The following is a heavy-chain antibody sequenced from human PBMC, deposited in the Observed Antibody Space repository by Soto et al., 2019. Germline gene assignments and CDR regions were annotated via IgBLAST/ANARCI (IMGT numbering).Heavy chain of an antibody. V-gene: IGHV1-18*01. D-gene: IGHD4-4*01. CDR3: ARGTYTAF. CDR1: GYTFITYG. J-gene: IGHJ4*02. CDR2: ISAYNGNT. Sequence: QVQLVQSGAEVKKPGASVKVSCKASGYTFITYGINWVRQAPGQGLEWMAWISAYNGNTYYAQNLQGRVTITTDTSTSTAYMELRSLRSDDTAIYYCARGTYTAFWGQGTLVTVSS.